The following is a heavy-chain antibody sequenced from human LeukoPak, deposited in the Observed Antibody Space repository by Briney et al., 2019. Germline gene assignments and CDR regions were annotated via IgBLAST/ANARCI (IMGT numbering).Heavy chain of an antibody. CDR2: ISGSGGST. CDR3: AKVYSSINYFDY. CDR1: GFTFSSYA. J-gene: IGHJ4*02. V-gene: IGHV3-23*01. Sequence: GGSLRLSCAASGFTFSSYAMSWVRQAPGKGLEWVSAISGSGGSTYYADSVKGRSTISRDNSKNTLYLQMNSLRAEDTAVYYCAKVYSSINYFDYWGQGTLVTVSS. D-gene: IGHD6-13*01.